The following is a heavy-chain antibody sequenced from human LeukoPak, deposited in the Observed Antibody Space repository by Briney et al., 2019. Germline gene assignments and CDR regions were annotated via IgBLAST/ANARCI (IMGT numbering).Heavy chain of an antibody. CDR2: IRSSGSYI. D-gene: IGHD6-19*01. CDR3: TRDGWFGY. Sequence: GGSLRLSCAASGFTFSSYTMNWVRQAPGKGLEWVSSIRSSGSYINYADSVKGRFTISRDNAKNSLYLQMNSLTAEDTAVYYCTRDGWFGYWGQGTLVTVSS. J-gene: IGHJ4*02. CDR1: GFTFSSYT. V-gene: IGHV3-21*01.